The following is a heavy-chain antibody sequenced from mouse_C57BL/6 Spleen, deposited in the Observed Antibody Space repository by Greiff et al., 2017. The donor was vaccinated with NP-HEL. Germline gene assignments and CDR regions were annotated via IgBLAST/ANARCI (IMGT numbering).Heavy chain of an antibody. D-gene: IGHD2-5*01. CDR1: GYTFTSYW. J-gene: IGHJ2*01. V-gene: IGHV1-55*01. Sequence: QVQLQQSGAELVKPGASVKMSCKASGYTFTSYWITWVKQRPGQGLEWIGDIYPGSGSTNYNEKFKSKATLTVDTSSSTAYMQLSSLTSEDSAVYYCARYEDYYSNPYWGQGTTLTVSS. CDR2: IYPGSGST. CDR3: ARYEDYYSNPY.